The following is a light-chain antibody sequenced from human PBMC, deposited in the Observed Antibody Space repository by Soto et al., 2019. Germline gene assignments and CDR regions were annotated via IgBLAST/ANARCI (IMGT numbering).Light chain of an antibody. V-gene: IGLV2-14*01. CDR2: EVS. J-gene: IGLJ2*01. CDR3: SSYIINSTLVI. Sequence: QSALAQPASVAGSPGQSITISCTGTSRDVGGYNYVSWYQQYPGKAPKVLIYEVSYRPSGVSDRFSGSKSGNTASLTISGLQTEDEAEYYCSSYIINSTLVIFGGGTKVTVL. CDR1: SRDVGGYNY.